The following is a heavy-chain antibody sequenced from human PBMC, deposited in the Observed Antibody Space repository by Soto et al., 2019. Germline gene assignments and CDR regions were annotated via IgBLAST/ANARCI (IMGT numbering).Heavy chain of an antibody. CDR3: ARDLFLIYHGKAQPSGMDV. V-gene: IGHV4-31*03. D-gene: IGHD3-10*01. CDR2: IYYSGST. Sequence: SETLSRTCTVSGGSISSGGYYWSWIRQHPGKGLEWIGYIYYSGSTYYNPSLKSRVTISVDTSKNQFSLKLSSVTAADTAVYYCARDLFLIYHGKAQPSGMDVWGQGTTVTVSS. J-gene: IGHJ6*02. CDR1: GGSISSGGYY.